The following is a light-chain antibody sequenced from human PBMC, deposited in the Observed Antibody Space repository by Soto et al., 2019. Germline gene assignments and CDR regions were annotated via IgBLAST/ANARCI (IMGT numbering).Light chain of an antibody. Sequence: DIQMTQSPSSLSASVGDTVTITCQANQSIATYLAWYHQKPGKAPKLLISSSYTLHSGVPSRFSGSGSGTDFTCTINSLQPEDFATDHCQQSYRIQIPFGQGTSLDIK. J-gene: IGKJ5*01. CDR3: QQSYRIQIP. V-gene: IGKV1-39*01. CDR1: QSIATY. CDR2: SSY.